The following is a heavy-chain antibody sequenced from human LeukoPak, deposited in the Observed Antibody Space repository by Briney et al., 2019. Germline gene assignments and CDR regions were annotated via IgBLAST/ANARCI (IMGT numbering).Heavy chain of an antibody. J-gene: IGHJ2*01. V-gene: IGHV4-39*07. Sequence: SETLSLTCTVSGGSISISSYYWGRIRQPPGKGLGWIGGIYYSGSTYYNPSLKSRVTISVDTSKNQFSLKLSSVTAADTAVYYCARELYDSSGYYYESWYFDLWGRGTLVTVSS. D-gene: IGHD3-22*01. CDR2: IYYSGST. CDR3: ARELYDSSGYYYESWYFDL. CDR1: GGSISISSYY.